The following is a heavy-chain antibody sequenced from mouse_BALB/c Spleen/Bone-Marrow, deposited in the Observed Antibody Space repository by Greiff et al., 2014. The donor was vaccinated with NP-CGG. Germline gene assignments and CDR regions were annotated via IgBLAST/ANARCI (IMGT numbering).Heavy chain of an antibody. D-gene: IGHD2-1*01. J-gene: IGHJ3*01. CDR1: GYTFTSYT. V-gene: IGHV1-4*01. CDR3: ARSNGNYVLAY. CDR2: INPSSGYT. Sequence: QVQLQQSGAELARPGASVKMSCKASGYTFTSYTMHWVKQRPGQGLEWIGYINPSSGYTNYNQKFKDKATLTADKSSSAAYMQLSSLTSEDSAVYYCARSNGNYVLAYWGQGTLVTVSA.